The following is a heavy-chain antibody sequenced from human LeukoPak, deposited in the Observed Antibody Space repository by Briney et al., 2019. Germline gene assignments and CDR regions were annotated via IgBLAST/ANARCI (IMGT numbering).Heavy chain of an antibody. J-gene: IGHJ4*02. CDR1: RFTFSSYA. V-gene: IGHV3-23*01. CDR3: AKPSSGWYFDPFDY. CDR2: ISGSGHST. Sequence: GSLRLSCAVSRFTFSSYAMSWVRQAPGKGLEWVSSISGSGHSTYYADSVKGRFTISRDNSKNTLYLQMNSLRAEDTAVYYCAKPSSGWYFDPFDYWGQGTLVTVSS. D-gene: IGHD6-19*01.